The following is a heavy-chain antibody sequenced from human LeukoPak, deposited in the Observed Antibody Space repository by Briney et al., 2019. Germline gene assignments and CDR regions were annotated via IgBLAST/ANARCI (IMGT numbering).Heavy chain of an antibody. CDR1: GFTFNSYE. V-gene: IGHV3-48*03. CDR3: ARGLRLGELSPFDY. Sequence: GGSLRLSCAASGFTFNSYEMNWVRQAPGKGLEWVSYISSSGSTIYYADSVKGRFTISRDNAKNSLYLQMNSLRAEDTAIYYCARGLRLGELSPFDYWGQGTLVTVSS. CDR2: ISSSGSTI. D-gene: IGHD3-16*02. J-gene: IGHJ4*02.